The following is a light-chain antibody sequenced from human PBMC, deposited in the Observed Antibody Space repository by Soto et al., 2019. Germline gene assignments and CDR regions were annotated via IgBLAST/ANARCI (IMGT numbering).Light chain of an antibody. Sequence: DIVMTQSPDSLAVSLGERATINCKSSQSVLYSSNNKNYLAWYQQKPGQPPKLLIYWASTRESGVPDRFSGSGSGRYFTLTSSSLQAEDVAVYYCQQYYSTPQTFGQGTKLEIK. V-gene: IGKV4-1*01. CDR3: QQYYSTPQT. CDR2: WAS. CDR1: QSVLYSSNNKNY. J-gene: IGKJ2*01.